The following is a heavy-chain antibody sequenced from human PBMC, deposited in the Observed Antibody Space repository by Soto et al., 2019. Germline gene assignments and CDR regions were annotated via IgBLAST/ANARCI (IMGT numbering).Heavy chain of an antibody. CDR3: ARGSSIAADAFDI. D-gene: IGHD6-6*01. J-gene: IGHJ3*02. CDR1: GFTFPSSA. CDR2: IVADSGGT. Sequence: SVKVSCKASGFTFPSSAVQWVRQARGQRLEWIGWIVADSGGTNSAQKFQGRVTMTRDTSTSTAYMELSRLRSDDTAVYYCARGSSIAADAFDIWGQGTMVTVSS. V-gene: IGHV1-58*01.